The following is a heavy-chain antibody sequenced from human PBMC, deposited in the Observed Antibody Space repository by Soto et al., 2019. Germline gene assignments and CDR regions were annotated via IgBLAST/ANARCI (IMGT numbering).Heavy chain of an antibody. CDR1: GYTFSTYY. Sequence: ASVKVSCKATGYTFSTYYIHWVRQAPVQWLDWMGIINPGVATVSYAQKFQGRVSLTRDTATSTVYMDLSGLTSEDTAIYYCAKDLLRPGEPNGYCGGGACNFPPGGLDVWGQGTTVTVS. J-gene: IGHJ6*02. V-gene: IGHV1-46*01. CDR2: INPGVATV. CDR3: AKDLLRPGEPNGYCGGGACNFPPGGLDV. D-gene: IGHD2-15*01.